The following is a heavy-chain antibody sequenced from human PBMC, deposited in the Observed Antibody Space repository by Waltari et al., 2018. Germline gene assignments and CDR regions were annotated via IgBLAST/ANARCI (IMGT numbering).Heavy chain of an antibody. CDR1: GGSFTTFA. CDR3: VKANGDHAYGMDV. V-gene: IGHV1-69*01. J-gene: IGHJ6*02. CDR2: IIPIFGTA. D-gene: IGHD4-17*01. Sequence: QVQVEQSGAEVKKPGSSVKVSCKAPGGSFTTFATSWVRQAPGQGLEWMGGIIPIFGTANYAQKFQGRVKISADESTSTAYMELSSLRYEDTAVYYCVKANGDHAYGMDVWGQGTTVTVSS.